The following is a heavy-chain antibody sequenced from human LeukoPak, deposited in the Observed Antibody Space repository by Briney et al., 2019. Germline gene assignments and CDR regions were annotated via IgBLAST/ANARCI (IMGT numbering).Heavy chain of an antibody. CDR2: IIPIFGTA. V-gene: IGHV1-69*13. Sequence: ASVKVSCKASGYTFTSYDINWVRQATGQGLEWMGWIIPIFGTANYAQKFQGRVTITADESTSTAYMELSSLRSEDTAVYYCARADNSYGYEDYWGQGTLVTVSS. J-gene: IGHJ4*02. D-gene: IGHD5-18*01. CDR1: GYTFTSYD. CDR3: ARADNSYGYEDY.